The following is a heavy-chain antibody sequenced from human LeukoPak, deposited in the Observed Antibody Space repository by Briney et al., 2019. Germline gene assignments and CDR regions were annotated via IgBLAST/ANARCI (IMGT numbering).Heavy chain of an antibody. Sequence: PGGSLRPSCAASGFTFSSYAMSWVRQAPGKGLEWVSAISGSGGSTYYADSVKGRFTISRDNSKNTLYLQMNSLRAEDTAVYYCAKDYYDSSGYYLRDAFDIWGQGTMVTVSS. D-gene: IGHD3-22*01. J-gene: IGHJ3*02. CDR2: ISGSGGST. CDR3: AKDYYDSSGYYLRDAFDI. V-gene: IGHV3-23*01. CDR1: GFTFSSYA.